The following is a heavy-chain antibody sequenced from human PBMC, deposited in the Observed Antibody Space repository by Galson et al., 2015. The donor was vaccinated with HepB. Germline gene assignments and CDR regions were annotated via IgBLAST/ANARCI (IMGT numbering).Heavy chain of an antibody. J-gene: IGHJ4*02. D-gene: IGHD5-12*01. CDR2: ISGSGSST. CDR1: GFILRSYV. CDR3: ARDLVPFSAYDYLNFDY. Sequence: SLRLSCAASGFILRSYVMSWVRQAPGKGLEWVSGISGSGSSTYYADSVKGRFTISRDNTKNKLYLQMNSLRAEDTAVYYCARDLVPFSAYDYLNFDYWGQGTLVTVSS. V-gene: IGHV3-23*01.